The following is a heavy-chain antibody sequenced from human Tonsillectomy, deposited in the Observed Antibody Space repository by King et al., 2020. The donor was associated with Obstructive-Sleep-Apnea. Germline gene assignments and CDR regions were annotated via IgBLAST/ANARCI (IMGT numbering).Heavy chain of an antibody. V-gene: IGHV4-39*01. J-gene: IGHJ5*02. D-gene: IGHD1-1*01. CDR1: GGSISGSSYY. CDR3: APEAGTTGARFFDP. CDR2: IYDNGRT. Sequence: QLQESGPGLVKPSETLSLTCTVSGGSISGSSYYWGWIRQPPGKGLEWIASIYDNGRTYNSPSLTNRVSMSVDTSRNQFSLKLNSLTAADTAVYYCAPEAGTTGARFFDPWGQGTLVTVSS.